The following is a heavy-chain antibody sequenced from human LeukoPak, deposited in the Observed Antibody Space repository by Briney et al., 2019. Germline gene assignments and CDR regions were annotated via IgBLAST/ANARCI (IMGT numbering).Heavy chain of an antibody. CDR1: KFTFSSYA. Sequence: GGSLRLSCAASKFTFSSYAMTWVRQAPGQGLQWVSTITGSGTGTFYADSVKGRSTISRDNSKNTLYLQMNSLRAEDTAVFYCARSGYCTGPSCYYDYWGQGTLVTVSS. D-gene: IGHD2-2*01. V-gene: IGHV3-23*01. CDR3: ARSGYCTGPSCYYDY. CDR2: ITGSGTGT. J-gene: IGHJ4*02.